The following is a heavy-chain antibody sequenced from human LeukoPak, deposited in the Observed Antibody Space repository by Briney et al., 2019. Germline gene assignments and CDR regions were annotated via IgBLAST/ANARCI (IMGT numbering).Heavy chain of an antibody. Sequence: SVKVSCKASGYTFTGYYMHWVRQAPGQGLEWMGWINPNSGGTNYAQKLQGRVTMTRDTSISTAYMELSRLRSDDTAVYYCARGRSEQLVTGDYFDYWGQGTLDTVSS. J-gene: IGHJ4*02. V-gene: IGHV1-2*02. CDR2: INPNSGGT. D-gene: IGHD6-13*01. CDR3: ARGRSEQLVTGDYFDY. CDR1: GYTFTGYY.